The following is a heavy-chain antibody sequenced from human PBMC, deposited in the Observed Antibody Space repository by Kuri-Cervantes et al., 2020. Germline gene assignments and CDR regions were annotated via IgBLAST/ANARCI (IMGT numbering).Heavy chain of an antibody. V-gene: IGHV3-53*05. D-gene: IGHD3-9*01. CDR3: ARVGYDILTGSDNWFDP. Sequence: GGSLRLSCAASGFTVSSNYMSWVRQAPGKGLEWVSVIYSGGSTYYADSVKGRFTISRDNSKNTLYLQMNSLRAEDTAVYYCARVGYDILTGSDNWFDPWGQGTLVTVSS. CDR1: GFTVSSNY. CDR2: IYSGGST. J-gene: IGHJ5*02.